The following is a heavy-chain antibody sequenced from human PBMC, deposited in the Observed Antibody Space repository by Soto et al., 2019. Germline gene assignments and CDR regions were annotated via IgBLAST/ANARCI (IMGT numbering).Heavy chain of an antibody. J-gene: IGHJ4*02. D-gene: IGHD6-6*01. CDR3: ARVSSIAARRSYDS. CDR2: LNPHSGKA. V-gene: IGHV1-8*01. CDR1: GYTFTIHD. Sequence: QVQLVQSGAEVKKPGASVKVSCKASGYTFTIHDIHRVRQAPGQGLEWMAGLNPHSGKAAYAQRFQGRLTMTGNASTSTAYMELSGLRSEDTAMYYCARVSSIAARRSYDSWGQGTLVTVSS.